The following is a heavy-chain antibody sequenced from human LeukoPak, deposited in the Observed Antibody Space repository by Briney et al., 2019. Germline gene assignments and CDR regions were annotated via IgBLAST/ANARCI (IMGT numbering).Heavy chain of an antibody. J-gene: IGHJ4*02. Sequence: SETLSLTCTVSGGPLSNYYWSWIRQPPGKGLEWIGHIYESGSTTYNPSLKSRVTISVDTSKKQFSLRLSSVTAADTAVYYCARGRIGGPKAPFDYWGQGTLVTVSS. V-gene: IGHV4-59*01. D-gene: IGHD3-16*01. CDR3: ARGRIGGPKAPFDY. CDR1: GGPLSNYY. CDR2: IYESGST.